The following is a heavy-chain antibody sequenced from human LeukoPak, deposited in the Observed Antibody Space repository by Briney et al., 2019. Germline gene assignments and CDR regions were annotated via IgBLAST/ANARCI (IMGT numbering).Heavy chain of an antibody. Sequence: PSETLSLTCTVSGGSISSYYWSWTRQPPGKGLEWIGYIYYSGSTKYNPSLKSRATISVDTSKNQFSLKLSSVTAADTAVYYCARVIAVAGAFNAFDIWGQGTMVTVSS. D-gene: IGHD6-19*01. V-gene: IGHV4-59*01. J-gene: IGHJ3*02. CDR2: IYYSGST. CDR1: GGSISSYY. CDR3: ARVIAVAGAFNAFDI.